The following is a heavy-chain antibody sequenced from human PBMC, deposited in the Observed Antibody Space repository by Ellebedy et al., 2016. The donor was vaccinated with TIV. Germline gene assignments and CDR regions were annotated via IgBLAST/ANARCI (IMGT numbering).Heavy chain of an antibody. V-gene: IGHV4-4*02. J-gene: IGHJ4*02. Sequence: MPSETLSLTCAVSGGSISSSNWWSWVRQPPGKGLEWIGEIYHSGSTYYNPSLKSRVTISVDTSKNQFSLKLNFVTAADTAVYYCARHAMVGLIAAAGLDHFDYWGQGTLVTVSS. CDR2: IYHSGST. CDR3: ARHAMVGLIAAAGLDHFDY. D-gene: IGHD6-13*01. CDR1: GGSISSSNW.